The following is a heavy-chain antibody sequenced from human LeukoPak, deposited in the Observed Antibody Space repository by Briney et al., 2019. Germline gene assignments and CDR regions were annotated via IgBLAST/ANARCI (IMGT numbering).Heavy chain of an antibody. J-gene: IGHJ4*02. CDR2: IDWDDDK. CDR3: AHKGRGSGSYTM. CDR1: GFSLSTSGMC. V-gene: IGHV2-70*12. D-gene: IGHD3-10*01. Sequence: SGPTLVNPTQTLTLTCTFSGFSLSTSGMCVSWIRQPPGKALEWLARIDWDDDKYYSPSLKSRLTITKDTSKNQVVLIMANTDPVDTGTYYCAHKGRGSGSYTMWGQGTLVTVSS.